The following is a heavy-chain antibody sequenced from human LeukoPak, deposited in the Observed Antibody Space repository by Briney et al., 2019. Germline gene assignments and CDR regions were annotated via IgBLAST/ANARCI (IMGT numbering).Heavy chain of an antibody. Sequence: GGSLRLSCAASGFTFSSYGMHWVRQAPGKGPERVAVIWYDGSNKYYADSVKGRFTISRDNSKNTLFLQMNSLRAEDTAVYYCARDFVAYDSSGYPPFVDYWGQGTLVTVSS. J-gene: IGHJ4*02. CDR3: ARDFVAYDSSGYPPFVDY. V-gene: IGHV3-33*01. CDR1: GFTFSSYG. CDR2: IWYDGSNK. D-gene: IGHD3-22*01.